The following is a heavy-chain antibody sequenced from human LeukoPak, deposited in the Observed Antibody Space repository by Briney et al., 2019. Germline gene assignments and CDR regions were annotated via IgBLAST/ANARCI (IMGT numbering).Heavy chain of an antibody. CDR1: GFTFSSYA. CDR3: AKGRGYSYGRRFDY. V-gene: IGHV3-23*01. Sequence: GGSLRLSCAASGFTFSSYAMSWVRQAPGKGLEWVSAISGSGGSTYYADSVKGRFTISRDNSKNALYLQMNSLRAEDTAVYYCAKGRGYSYGRRFDYWGQGTLVTVSS. J-gene: IGHJ4*02. CDR2: ISGSGGST. D-gene: IGHD5-18*01.